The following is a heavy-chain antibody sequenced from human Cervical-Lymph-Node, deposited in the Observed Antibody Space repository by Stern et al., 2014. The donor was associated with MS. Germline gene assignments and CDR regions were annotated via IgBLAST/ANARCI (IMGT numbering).Heavy chain of an antibody. V-gene: IGHV3-30-3*01. CDR3: ARDLPLSYCGGDCYVPFK. J-gene: IGHJ4*02. D-gene: IGHD2-21*01. CDR2: ISFDGSNR. Sequence: QVQLAQSGGGVVQPGRSLRLSCAASGFTFSNYALHWVRQAPGKGLEWVAVISFDGSNRYYADSVKGRFTISRDSSKNTLYLQMNSLRAEDTAVYYCARDLPLSYCGGDCYVPFKWGQGTLVTVSS. CDR1: GFTFSNYA.